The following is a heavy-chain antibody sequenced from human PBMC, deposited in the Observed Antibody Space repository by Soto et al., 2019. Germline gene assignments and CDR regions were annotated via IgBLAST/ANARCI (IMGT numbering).Heavy chain of an antibody. V-gene: IGHV3-64*05. D-gene: IGHD1-1*01. J-gene: IGHJ6*02. CDR3: FNVSWAPDV. CDR2: VTTNDFTT. CDR1: GFTFSRYA. Sequence: GGSLRLSCSASGFTFSRYAMHWVRQAPGKGLQYVSPVTTNDFTTSYADSVKGRFTISRDNSKNTLYVQMSSLRTEDTAATTVFNVSWAPDVWGQGTTVTVSS.